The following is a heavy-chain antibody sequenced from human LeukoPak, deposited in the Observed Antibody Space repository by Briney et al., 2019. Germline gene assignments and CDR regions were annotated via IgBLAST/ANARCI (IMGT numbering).Heavy chain of an antibody. D-gene: IGHD2-21*02. CDR3: ARREVTYCGGDCHSHFGY. Sequence: GEPLKISCKGSGFSFTSYWIGWVRQMPGKGLEWMGINHPGDSDTRYSPSFQGQVTISADKSISSAYLQWSSLKASDTAMYYCARREVTYCGGDCHSHFGYWGQGTPVTVSS. CDR1: GFSFTSYW. J-gene: IGHJ4*02. CDR2: NHPGDSDT. V-gene: IGHV5-51*01.